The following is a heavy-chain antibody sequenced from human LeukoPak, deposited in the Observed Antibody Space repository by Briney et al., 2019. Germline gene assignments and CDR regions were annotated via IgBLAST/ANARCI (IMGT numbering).Heavy chain of an antibody. CDR3: AKGGCRGTCNPLAY. V-gene: IGHV3-23*01. CDR1: GFTFSGSG. D-gene: IGHD2-15*01. CDR2: SGDSDGST. J-gene: IGHJ4*02. Sequence: GGSLRLSCAASGFTFSGSGMSWVRQAPGKGLEWISSSGDSDGSTYYADSLKGRFTTSRDNSKNTLYLQMNNLRAEDTAVYYCAKGGCRGTCNPLAYWGQGALVTVSP.